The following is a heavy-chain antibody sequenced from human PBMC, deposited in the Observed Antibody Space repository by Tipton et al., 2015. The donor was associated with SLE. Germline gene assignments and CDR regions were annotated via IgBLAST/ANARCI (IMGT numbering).Heavy chain of an antibody. CDR1: GGSISSYY. J-gene: IGHJ6*02. CDR3: AATFTAARGMDV. V-gene: IGHV4-59*01. Sequence: TLSLTCTASGGSISSYYWSWIRQPPGKGLEWIGYIYYSGSTNYNPSLKSRVTISVDTSKNQFSLKLSSVTAADTAVYYCAATFTAARGMDVWGQGTTVTVSS. D-gene: IGHD3-16*01. CDR2: IYYSGST.